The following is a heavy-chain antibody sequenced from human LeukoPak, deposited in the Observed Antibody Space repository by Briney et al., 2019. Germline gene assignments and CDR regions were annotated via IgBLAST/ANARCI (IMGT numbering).Heavy chain of an antibody. CDR2: INHSGST. Sequence: SETLSLTCSLSGGSISSGGYYWSWIRQPPGMGLEWIGEINHSGSTNYNPSLKSRVTLSVDTSKNQFSLKLSSVTAADTAVYYCARRGGGYYDSSGYADYWGQGTLVTVSS. CDR3: ARRGGGYYDSSGYADY. CDR1: GGSISSGGYY. J-gene: IGHJ4*02. D-gene: IGHD3-22*01. V-gene: IGHV4-61*08.